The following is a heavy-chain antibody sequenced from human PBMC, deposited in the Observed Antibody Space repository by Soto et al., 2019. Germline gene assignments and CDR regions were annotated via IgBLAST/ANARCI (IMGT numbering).Heavy chain of an antibody. J-gene: IGHJ4*02. D-gene: IGHD5-18*01. V-gene: IGHV4-34*01. CDR3: ARGPQGRFTLGYSYGFRNPFDY. CDR1: GGSFSGYY. CDR2: INHSGST. Sequence: SETLSLTCAVYGGSFSGYYWSWIRQPPGKGLEWIGEINHSGSTNYNPSLKSRVTISVDTSKNQFSLKLSSVTAADTAVYYCARGPQGRFTLGYSYGFRNPFDYWGQGTLVTVSS.